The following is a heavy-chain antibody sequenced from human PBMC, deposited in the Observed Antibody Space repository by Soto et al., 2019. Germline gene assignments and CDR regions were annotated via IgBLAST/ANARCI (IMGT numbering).Heavy chain of an antibody. V-gene: IGHV1-69*01. D-gene: IGHD6-13*01. Sequence: QVQLVQSGAEVKKPGSSVRVSCKASGGTFSSYAISWVRQAPGQGLEWMGGIIPIFGTENYAQKFQVRVTITADESTRTAYMELSSLRSEDTAVYYCARDRIAGRKYYYGMDVWGQGTKVTVSS. CDR2: IIPIFGTE. J-gene: IGHJ6*02. CDR1: GGTFSSYA. CDR3: ARDRIAGRKYYYGMDV.